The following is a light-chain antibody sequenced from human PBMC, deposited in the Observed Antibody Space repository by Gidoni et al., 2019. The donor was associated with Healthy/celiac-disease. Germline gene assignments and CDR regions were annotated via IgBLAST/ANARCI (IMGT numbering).Light chain of an antibody. CDR3: QQYYSTPPT. CDR1: QSVLYSSNNKNY. V-gene: IGKV4-1*01. CDR2: WAS. Sequence: DILMTQSPDSLAVSLGDRATINCKSSQSVLYSSNNKNYLAWYQQKPGQPPKLLIYWASTRESGVPDRFSGRGSGTDLTLTISSLQDEDVAVYYCQQYYSTPPTFGQGTKVEIK. J-gene: IGKJ1*01.